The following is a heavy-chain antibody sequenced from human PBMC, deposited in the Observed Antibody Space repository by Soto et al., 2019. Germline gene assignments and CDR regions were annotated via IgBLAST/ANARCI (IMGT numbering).Heavy chain of an antibody. CDR1: GFTFINYG. D-gene: IGHD1-26*01. J-gene: IGHJ6*02. V-gene: IGHV3-33*01. CDR3: ASDLVGASDSYGLDV. CDR2: IWHDGNNK. Sequence: WGSLRLSCAASGFTFINYGMHCFRQSPFKGLEWVAIIWHDGNNKYYADSVRGRFIISRDNSKNRLYLQMNSLRAEDTAVYYCASDLVGASDSYGLDVWGQGTPVTVSS.